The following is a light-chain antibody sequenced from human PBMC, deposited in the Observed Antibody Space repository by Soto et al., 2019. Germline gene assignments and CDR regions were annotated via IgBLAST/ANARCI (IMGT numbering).Light chain of an antibody. J-gene: IGKJ2*01. CDR1: QSVSSY. CDR3: QQRSNWPPYT. Sequence: EIVLTQSPATLSLSPGERATLSCRASQSVSSYLALYQQKSGQAPRLLIYDASNRATGIPARFSGSGSGTDFTLTISSLEPEDFAVYYCQQRSNWPPYTFGQGTKLEIK. V-gene: IGKV3-11*01. CDR2: DAS.